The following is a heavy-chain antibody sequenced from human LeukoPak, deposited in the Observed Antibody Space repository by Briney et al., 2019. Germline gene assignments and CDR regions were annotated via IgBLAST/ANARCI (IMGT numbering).Heavy chain of an antibody. Sequence: SETLSLTCAVYGGSFSGYYWSWVRQPPGKGLEWIGEINHSGSTNYNPSLKSRVTISVDTSKNQFSLKLSSVTAADTAVYYCARANYDFWSGYYRNYYYYMDVWGKGTTVTVSS. J-gene: IGHJ6*03. D-gene: IGHD3-3*01. CDR1: GGSFSGYY. CDR2: INHSGST. CDR3: ARANYDFWSGYYRNYYYYMDV. V-gene: IGHV4-34*01.